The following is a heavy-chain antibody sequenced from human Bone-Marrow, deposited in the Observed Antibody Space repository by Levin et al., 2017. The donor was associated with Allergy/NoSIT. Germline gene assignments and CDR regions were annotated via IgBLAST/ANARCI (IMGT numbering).Heavy chain of an antibody. Sequence: SQTLSLTCAVYGGSFSGYYWSWIRQPPGKGLEWIGEINHSGSTNYNPSLKSRVTISVDTSKNQFSLKLSSVTAADTAVYYCARGQSDIVVVVAATSIAYYYYYYYMDVWGKGTTVTVSS. CDR2: INHSGST. J-gene: IGHJ6*03. D-gene: IGHD2-15*01. V-gene: IGHV4-34*01. CDR3: ARGQSDIVVVVAATSIAYYYYYYYMDV. CDR1: GGSFSGYY.